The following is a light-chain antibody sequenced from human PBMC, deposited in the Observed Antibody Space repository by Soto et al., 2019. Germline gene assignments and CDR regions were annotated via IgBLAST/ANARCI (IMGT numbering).Light chain of an antibody. Sequence: DIQMAQSPSALSASVGDRVTITCRASQSIGNWLAWYQQKPGKAPNLLIYKASSLQSGVPSRFSGSGSGKEFTLTISSLQPDDFATYYCQQYDTYRTFGQGSKVEIK. CDR2: KAS. CDR1: QSIGNW. CDR3: QQYDTYRT. V-gene: IGKV1-5*03. J-gene: IGKJ1*01.